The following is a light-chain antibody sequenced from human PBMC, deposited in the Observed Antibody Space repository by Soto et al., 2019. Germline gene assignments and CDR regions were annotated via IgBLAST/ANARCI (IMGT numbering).Light chain of an antibody. J-gene: IGKJ3*01. CDR2: GAS. Sequence: EIVMTQSPATLSVSPGERATLSCRASQSVSSNLAWYPQKPGQAPRLLIYGASTRATGIPARFSGSGSGTEFTRTISSLQSEDFAVYYCQQYNNWPFTFGPGTKVDIK. CDR3: QQYNNWPFT. V-gene: IGKV3-15*01. CDR1: QSVSSN.